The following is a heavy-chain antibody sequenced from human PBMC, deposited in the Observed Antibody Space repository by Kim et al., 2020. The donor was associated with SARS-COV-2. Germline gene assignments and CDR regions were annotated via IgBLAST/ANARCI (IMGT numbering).Heavy chain of an antibody. D-gene: IGHD2-15*01. Sequence: VEGRFTISRDTSKNTLYLQMNPLRGEDTALYYCAKDLLLNTVSGRWRDVWGQGTTVTVSS. V-gene: IGHV3-23*01. CDR3: AKDLLLNTVSGRWRDV. J-gene: IGHJ6*02.